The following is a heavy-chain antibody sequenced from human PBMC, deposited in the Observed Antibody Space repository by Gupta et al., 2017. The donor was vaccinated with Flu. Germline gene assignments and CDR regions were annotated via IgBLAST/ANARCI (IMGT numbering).Heavy chain of an antibody. D-gene: IGHD4-17*01. V-gene: IGHV3-23*01. J-gene: IGHJ2*01. CDR1: GFTFSSYA. CDR2: ISGSGGST. CDR3: ASDGDYLHFTDWYFDL. Sequence: EVQLLESGGGLVQPGGSLRLSCAASGFTFSSYAMSWVRQATGKGLEWVSAISGSGGSTYYADSVKGRFTISRDNSKNTLYLQMNSLRAEDTAVYYCASDGDYLHFTDWYFDLWGRGTLVTVSS.